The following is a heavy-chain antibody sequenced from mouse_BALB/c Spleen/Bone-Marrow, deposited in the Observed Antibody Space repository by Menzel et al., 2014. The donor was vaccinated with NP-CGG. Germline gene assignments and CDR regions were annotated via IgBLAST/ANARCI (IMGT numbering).Heavy chain of an antibody. D-gene: IGHD2-13*01. Sequence: EVKLVESGPGLVKPSQSLSLTCSVTGYSITSGYYWNWIRQFPGNKLEWMGYISYDGYNKYNPPLKNRISITRDTSENQFFLKLSSVTTEDTATYYCARDPHYGDYLGDYWGQGTTLTVSS. V-gene: IGHV3-6*02. J-gene: IGHJ2*01. CDR3: ARDPHYGDYLGDY. CDR2: ISYDGYN. CDR1: GYSITSGYY.